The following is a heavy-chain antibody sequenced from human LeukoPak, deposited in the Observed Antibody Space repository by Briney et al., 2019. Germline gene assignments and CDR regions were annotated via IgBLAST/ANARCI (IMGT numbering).Heavy chain of an antibody. V-gene: IGHV4-59*01. CDR2: IYYSGST. Sequence: SETLSLTCTVSGGPIRSYYWSWIRQPPGQGLEWIGYIYYSGSTDYNPSLKSRVTISVDTSKNQFSLKLSSVTAADTAVYYCARVRSYLYVDYWGQGTLVTVSS. CDR1: GGPIRSYY. CDR3: ARVRSYLYVDY. D-gene: IGHD3-16*02. J-gene: IGHJ4*02.